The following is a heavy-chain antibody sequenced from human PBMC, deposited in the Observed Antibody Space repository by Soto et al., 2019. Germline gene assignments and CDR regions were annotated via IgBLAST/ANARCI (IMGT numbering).Heavy chain of an antibody. CDR1: GFTFSSYA. V-gene: IGHV3-23*01. D-gene: IGHD3-9*01. CDR2: ISGSGGST. Sequence: EVQLLESGGGLVQPGGSLRLSCAGSGFTFSSYAMSWVRQAPGKGLEWVSAISGSGGSTYSADSATGRFTISRDNSRNSLYLQKNSLRAEDTALYYCAKGSTGSRPYYFDYWGQGTLVTVSS. J-gene: IGHJ4*02. CDR3: AKGSTGSRPYYFDY.